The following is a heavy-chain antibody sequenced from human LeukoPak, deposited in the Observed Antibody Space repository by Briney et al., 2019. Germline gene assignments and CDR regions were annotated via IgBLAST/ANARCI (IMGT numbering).Heavy chain of an antibody. Sequence: GGSLRLSCAASGFTFSNYAMRWVRQAPGKGLEWVSGISGSGDSTYYADSVKGRLTISRDNSKNTLYLQMNSLRAEDTALYYCAKDMDELLWFGELRGPFDYWGQGTLVTVSS. J-gene: IGHJ4*02. D-gene: IGHD3-10*01. V-gene: IGHV3-23*01. CDR2: ISGSGDST. CDR3: AKDMDELLWFGELRGPFDY. CDR1: GFTFSNYA.